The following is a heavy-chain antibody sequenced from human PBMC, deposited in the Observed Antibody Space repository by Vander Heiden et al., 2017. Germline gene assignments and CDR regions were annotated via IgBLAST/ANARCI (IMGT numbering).Heavy chain of an antibody. CDR1: GFTFSNYW. CDR3: ARGRIASY. CDR2: IERDGSEK. V-gene: IGHV3-7*01. Sequence: EVQLVESGGGLVQPGGSLRLSCAASGFTFSNYWMSGVRQAPGKGLEWVANIERDGSEKYYVDSVKGRFTISRDNAKNSLYLQMNSLRAEDTAVYYCARGRIASYWGQGTLVTVSS. J-gene: IGHJ4*02.